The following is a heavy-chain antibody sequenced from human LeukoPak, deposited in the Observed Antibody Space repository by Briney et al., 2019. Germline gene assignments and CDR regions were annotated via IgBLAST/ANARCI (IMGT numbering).Heavy chain of an antibody. CDR3: ARDKDSSGWDLGY. CDR2: IIPIFGTA. D-gene: IGHD3-22*01. V-gene: IGHV1-69*13. CDR1: GGTFSSYA. J-gene: IGHJ4*02. Sequence: RASVKVSCKASGGTFSSYAISWVRQAPGQGLEWMGGIIPIFGTANYAQKFQGRVTNTADESTSTAYMELSSPRSEDTAVYYCARDKDSSGWDLGYWGQGTLDTVSS.